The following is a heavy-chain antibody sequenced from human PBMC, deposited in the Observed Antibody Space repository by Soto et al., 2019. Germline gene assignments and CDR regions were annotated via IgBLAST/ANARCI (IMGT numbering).Heavy chain of an antibody. CDR3: ATVLEVPLYVYFDY. V-gene: IGHV1-24*01. CDR2: FDPEDGET. Sequence: ASVRVSCKVSGYTLTELSMHWVRQAPGKGLEWMGGFDPEDGETIYAQKFQGRVTMTEDTSTDTAYMVLSSLRSEDTAVYYCATVLEVPLYVYFDYWGQGTLVTVSS. D-gene: IGHD3-16*01. CDR1: GYTLTELS. J-gene: IGHJ4*02.